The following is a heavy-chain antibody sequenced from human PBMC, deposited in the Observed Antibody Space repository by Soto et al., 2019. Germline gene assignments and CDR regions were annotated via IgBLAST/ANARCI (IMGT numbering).Heavy chain of an antibody. V-gene: IGHV4-30-2*01. CDR3: ARGAYCSSTSCPIPWATFDY. CDR1: GGSISSGGYS. Sequence: PSETLSLTCAVSGGSISSGGYSWSWIRQPPGKGLEWIGYIYHSGSTYYNPSLKSRVTISVDRSKNQFSLKLSSVTAADTAVYYCARGAYCSSTSCPIPWATFDYWGQGTLVTVSS. J-gene: IGHJ4*02. CDR2: IYHSGST. D-gene: IGHD2-2*01.